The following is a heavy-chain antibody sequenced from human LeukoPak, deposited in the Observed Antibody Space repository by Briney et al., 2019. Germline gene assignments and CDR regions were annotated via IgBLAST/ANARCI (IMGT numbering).Heavy chain of an antibody. J-gene: IGHJ5*02. V-gene: IGHV4-34*01. Sequence: SETLSLTCAVYGGSFSGYYWSWIRQPPGKGLEWIGEINHSGSTNYNPSLKSRVTISVDTSKNQFSLRLSSVTAADTAVYYCARGSRDIVVVVAADGEGNWFDPWGQGTLVTVSS. CDR3: ARGSRDIVVVVAADGEGNWFDP. D-gene: IGHD2-15*01. CDR2: INHSGST. CDR1: GGSFSGYY.